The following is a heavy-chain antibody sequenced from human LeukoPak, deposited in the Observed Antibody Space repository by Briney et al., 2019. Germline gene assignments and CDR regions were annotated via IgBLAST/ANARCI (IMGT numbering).Heavy chain of an antibody. CDR2: ISGSGTST. CDR1: GITFSTYA. Sequence: GGSLRLSCAASGITFSTYAMSWVRQAPGKGLEWVSAISGSGTSTYHADSVKGRFTISRDNSKNTLYLQMNSLRVEDTAIYYCAKDQRSGWTRSFDSWGQGTLVTVSS. V-gene: IGHV3-23*01. D-gene: IGHD6-19*01. CDR3: AKDQRSGWTRSFDS. J-gene: IGHJ4*02.